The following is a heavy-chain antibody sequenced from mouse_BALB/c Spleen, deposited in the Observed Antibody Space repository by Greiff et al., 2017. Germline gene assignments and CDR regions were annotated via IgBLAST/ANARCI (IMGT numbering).Heavy chain of an antibody. CDR3: ARRPLDY. CDR1: GFNIKDYY. D-gene: IGHD6-1*01. V-gene: IGHV14-1*02. Sequence: EVQLVESGAELVRPGALVKLSCKASGFNIKDYYMHWVKQRPEQGLEWIGWIDPENGNTIYDPKFQGKASITADTSSNTAYLQLSSLTSEDTAVYYCARRPLDYWGQGTTLTVSS. CDR2: IDPENGNT. J-gene: IGHJ2*01.